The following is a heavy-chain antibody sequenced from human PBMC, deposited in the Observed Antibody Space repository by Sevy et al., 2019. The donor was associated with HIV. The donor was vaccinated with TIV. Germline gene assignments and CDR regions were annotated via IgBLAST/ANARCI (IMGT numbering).Heavy chain of an antibody. D-gene: IGHD2-2*01. V-gene: IGHV1-18*01. CDR2: ISAYNGKT. J-gene: IGHJ6*02. CDR3: ARDPYIVVVPAAMRRYYGMDV. CDR1: GYTFTSYG. Sequence: ASVKVSCKASGYTFTSYGISWVRQAPGQGLEWMGWISAYNGKTNHAQKLQGRVTMNTDTSTSTAYMELRSLRYDETAVYYCARDPYIVVVPAAMRRYYGMDVWGQGTTVTVSS.